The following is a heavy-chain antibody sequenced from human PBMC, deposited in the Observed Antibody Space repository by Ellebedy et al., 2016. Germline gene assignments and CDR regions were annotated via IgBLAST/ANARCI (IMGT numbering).Heavy chain of an antibody. CDR1: GFTFRSYV. Sequence: GGSLRLSCAASGFTFRSYVMHWVRQAPGKGLEWVATLSYDGSNKYYSDSVKRRFTISSDNSKNTLSLHMNSLRAEDTAVYDCAKDQGITIFGVVIIGGFGYWGQGTLVTVSS. CDR3: AKDQGITIFGVVIIGGFGY. D-gene: IGHD3-3*01. CDR2: LSYDGSNK. J-gene: IGHJ4*02. V-gene: IGHV3-30*18.